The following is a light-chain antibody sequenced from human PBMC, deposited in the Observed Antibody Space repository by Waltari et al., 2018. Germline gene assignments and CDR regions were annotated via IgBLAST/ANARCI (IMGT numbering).Light chain of an antibody. CDR3: ATWDNSLTAVV. J-gene: IGLJ2*01. Sequence: QSVLTQPPSVSAAPGQKVTISCSGSSSNIGNYFLSWYHQLPGATPKLLIYYNYKRPSGIPDRFSASKAGTSATLDITGHQIGDEADYYGATWDNSLTAVVFGGGTKLTVL. CDR1: SSNIGNYF. V-gene: IGLV1-51*01. CDR2: YNY.